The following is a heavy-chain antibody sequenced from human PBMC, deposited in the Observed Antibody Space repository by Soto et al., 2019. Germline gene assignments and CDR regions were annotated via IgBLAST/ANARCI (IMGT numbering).Heavy chain of an antibody. V-gene: IGHV3-30*18. J-gene: IGHJ3*02. CDR2: ISYDGSNK. CDR3: AKQRAARRIDAFDI. Sequence: ESGGGVVQPGRSLRLSCAASGFTFSSYGMHWVRQAPGKGLEWVAVISYDGSNKYYADSVKGRFTISRDNSKNTLYLQMNSLRAEDTAVYYCAKQRAARRIDAFDIWGQGTMVTVSS. CDR1: GFTFSSYG. D-gene: IGHD6-6*01.